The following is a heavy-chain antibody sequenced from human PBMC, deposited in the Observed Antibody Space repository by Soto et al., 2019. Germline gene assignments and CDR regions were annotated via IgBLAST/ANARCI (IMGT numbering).Heavy chain of an antibody. CDR3: ATGGQWLAFYYYYGMDV. D-gene: IGHD6-19*01. V-gene: IGHV3-43*01. CDR2: ISWDGGST. Sequence: PGGSLRLSCAASGFTFDDYTMHWVRQAPGKGLEWVSLISWDGGSTYYADSVKGRFTISRDSSKNTLYLQMNSLRAEDTAVYYCATGGQWLAFYYYYGMDVWGQGTTVTVSS. CDR1: GFTFDDYT. J-gene: IGHJ6*02.